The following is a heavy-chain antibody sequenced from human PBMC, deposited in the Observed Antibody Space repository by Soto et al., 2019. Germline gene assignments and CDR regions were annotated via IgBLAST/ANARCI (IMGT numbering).Heavy chain of an antibody. CDR2: IYTAGGT. D-gene: IGHD2-2*01. CDR3: ARALPVAKGGFDP. Sequence: WWSLRLSCSASVFTVSNTYMTWFRQPPGKGLECVSVIYTAGGTNYADSVKGRFIISRDNSKNTLYLQMNSLRAEDTAVYYCARALPVAKGGFDPWGQGTLVTVSS. V-gene: IGHV3-53*01. CDR1: VFTVSNTY. J-gene: IGHJ5*02.